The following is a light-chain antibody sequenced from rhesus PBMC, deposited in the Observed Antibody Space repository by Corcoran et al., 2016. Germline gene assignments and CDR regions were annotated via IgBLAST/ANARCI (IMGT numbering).Light chain of an antibody. CDR3: VRTLRTPFG. V-gene: IGKV2-60*01. CDR1: QSLLSINGFNY. J-gene: IGKJ3*01. CDR2: HGF. Sequence: DIVMTQTPLSLSVTLGEPASIPCRASQSLLSINGFNYLNWYLQKPGQSPPLLMYHGFNRASGVPDRFSGSGSGRDVTLKISRVGAGDVGVYYCVRTLRTPFGFGPGTQLGVK.